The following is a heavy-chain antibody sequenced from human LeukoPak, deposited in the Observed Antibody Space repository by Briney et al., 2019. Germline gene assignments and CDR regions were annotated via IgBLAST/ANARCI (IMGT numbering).Heavy chain of an antibody. Sequence: GGSLRLSCAASGLTFSTYGMSWVRQAPGKGLEWVSSISSSSSYIYYADSVKGRFTISRDNAKNSLYLQMNSLRAEDTAVYYCARDVRTAVAGQGAYWGQGTLVAVSS. J-gene: IGHJ4*02. CDR2: ISSSSSYI. V-gene: IGHV3-21*01. D-gene: IGHD6-19*01. CDR1: GLTFSTYG. CDR3: ARDVRTAVAGQGAY.